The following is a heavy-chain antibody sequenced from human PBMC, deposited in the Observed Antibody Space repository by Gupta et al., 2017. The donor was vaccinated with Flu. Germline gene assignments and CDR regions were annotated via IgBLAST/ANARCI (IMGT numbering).Heavy chain of an antibody. Sequence: DVQLLESGGALVQRGGSLRLSCETSGFAFNNYAMPWVRQAPGKGLEWVSTIAAIDTSTYYAESVKGRFTISRVSSNSTLYLQMDSLRAEDTALYYCAKRGSSYGDFDSWGHGTLVTVSS. V-gene: IGHV3-23*01. J-gene: IGHJ4*01. CDR1: GFAFNNYA. CDR2: IAAIDTST. D-gene: IGHD1-26*01. CDR3: AKRGSSYGDFDS.